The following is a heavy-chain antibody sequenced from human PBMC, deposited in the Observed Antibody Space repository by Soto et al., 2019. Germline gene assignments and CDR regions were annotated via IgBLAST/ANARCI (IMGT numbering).Heavy chain of an antibody. V-gene: IGHV3-13*04. D-gene: IGHD3-10*01. CDR1: GFTFSSYD. CDR2: IGTAGDT. J-gene: IGHJ6*02. Sequence: GSLRLSCAASGFTFSSYDMHWVRQATGKGLEWVSGIGTAGDTYYPGSVKGRFTISRENAKNSLYLQMNSLRAEDTAVYYCARDTARAMVRIYYGMDVWGQGTTVTVSS. CDR3: ARDTARAMVRIYYGMDV.